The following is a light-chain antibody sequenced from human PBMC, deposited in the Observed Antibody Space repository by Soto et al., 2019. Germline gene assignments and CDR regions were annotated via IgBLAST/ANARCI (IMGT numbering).Light chain of an antibody. Sequence: QSVLTQPASVSGSPGQSITISCTGTSSDVGAYNYVSWYQQHPGKAPKLMIFEVSERPSGVSNRFSGSKSGNTASLTISGLQAEDEADYYCSSYTSSNTLVFGGGTKVTVL. V-gene: IGLV2-14*01. J-gene: IGLJ2*01. CDR3: SSYTSSNTLV. CDR1: SSDVGAYNY. CDR2: EVS.